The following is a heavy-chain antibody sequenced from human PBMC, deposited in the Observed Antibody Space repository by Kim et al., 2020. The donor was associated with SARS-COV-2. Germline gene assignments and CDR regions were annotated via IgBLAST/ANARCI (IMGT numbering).Heavy chain of an antibody. V-gene: IGHV3-23*01. D-gene: IGHD3-16*01. J-gene: IGHJ2*01. Sequence: FYAESGKSRLIISRDNSKNALYLQMNRRRAEDTAVYYCARSIGGVWYLDLWGRGTLVTVFS. CDR3: ARSIGGVWYLDL.